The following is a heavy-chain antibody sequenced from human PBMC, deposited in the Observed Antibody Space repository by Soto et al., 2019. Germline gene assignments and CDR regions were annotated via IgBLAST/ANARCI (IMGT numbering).Heavy chain of an antibody. Sequence: SETLSLTCTVSGGSISNYFCNWIRQPAGKGLEWIGRIDNSGSTNYNPSLKSLITMSADTSRNQFSLKLNSVTAADTAVYYCARGGQDFWSGPFDYWGQGALVTVSS. CDR1: GGSISNYF. V-gene: IGHV4-4*07. CDR2: IDNSGST. J-gene: IGHJ4*02. CDR3: ARGGQDFWSGPFDY. D-gene: IGHD3-3*01.